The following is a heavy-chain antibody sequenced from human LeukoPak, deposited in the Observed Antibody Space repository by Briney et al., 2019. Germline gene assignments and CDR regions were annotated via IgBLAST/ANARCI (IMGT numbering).Heavy chain of an antibody. Sequence: ASVKVSCKXSGYTFTVYYMYWVRQAPGQGLEWMGQINPNSGDTDYSQNFQGRVTMTRDTSISTAYMELTNLRSDDTAVYYCARGYCSGGTCYLVENWFDPWGQGTLVTVSS. J-gene: IGHJ5*02. CDR1: GYTFTVYY. CDR2: INPNSGDT. V-gene: IGHV1-2*06. D-gene: IGHD2-15*01. CDR3: ARGYCSGGTCYLVENWFDP.